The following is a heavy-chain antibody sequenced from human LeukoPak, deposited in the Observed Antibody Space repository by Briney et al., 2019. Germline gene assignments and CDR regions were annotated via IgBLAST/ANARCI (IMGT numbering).Heavy chain of an antibody. Sequence: ALVKVSCKASGYTFTSYDINWVRQATGQGLEWMGWMNPNSGNTGYAQKFQGRVTMTRNTSISTAYMELSSLRSEDTAVYYCARAYSSGWYRYYYYYYYMDVWGKGTTVTISS. CDR2: MNPNSGNT. J-gene: IGHJ6*03. D-gene: IGHD6-19*01. V-gene: IGHV1-8*01. CDR3: ARAYSSGWYRYYYYYYYMDV. CDR1: GYTFTSYD.